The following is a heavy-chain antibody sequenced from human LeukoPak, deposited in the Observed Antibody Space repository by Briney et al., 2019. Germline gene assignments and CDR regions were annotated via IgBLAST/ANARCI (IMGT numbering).Heavy chain of an antibody. D-gene: IGHD6-19*01. Sequence: PSETLSLTCAVYGGSFSGYYWSWIRQPPGKGLEWIGEINHSGSTNYNPSLKSRVTISVDTSKNQFSLKLSSVTAADTAVYYCARAGYSSGWYRYWGQGTLVTVSS. J-gene: IGHJ4*02. CDR2: INHSGST. V-gene: IGHV4-34*01. CDR3: ARAGYSSGWYRY. CDR1: GGSFSGYY.